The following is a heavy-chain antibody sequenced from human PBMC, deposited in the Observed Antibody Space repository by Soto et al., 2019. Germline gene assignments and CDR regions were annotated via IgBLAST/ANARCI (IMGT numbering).Heavy chain of an antibody. J-gene: IGHJ4*02. V-gene: IGHV1-69*13. CDR2: IIPIFGTA. CDR1: GGTFSSYA. D-gene: IGHD3-10*01. CDR3: ARGGVNYYGSGSYLGWAY. Sequence: SVKVSCKASGGTFSSYAISWVRQAPGQGLEWMGGIIPIFGTANYAQKFQGRVTITADESTSTAYMELSSLRSEDTTVYYCARGGVNYYGSGSYLGWAYWGQGTLVTVSS.